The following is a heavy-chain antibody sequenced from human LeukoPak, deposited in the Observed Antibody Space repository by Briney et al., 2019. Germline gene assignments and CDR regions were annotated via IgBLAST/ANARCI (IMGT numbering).Heavy chain of an antibody. D-gene: IGHD3-9*01. Sequence: SETLSLTCTVSGGSISSYYWSWIRQPPGKGLEWIGYIYYSGSTNYNPSLKSRVTISVDTSKNQFSLKLSSVTAADTAVYYCARATYYDILTGQPGAFDIWGQGTMVTVSS. CDR2: IYYSGST. CDR3: ARATYYDILTGQPGAFDI. CDR1: GGSISSYY. J-gene: IGHJ3*02. V-gene: IGHV4-59*01.